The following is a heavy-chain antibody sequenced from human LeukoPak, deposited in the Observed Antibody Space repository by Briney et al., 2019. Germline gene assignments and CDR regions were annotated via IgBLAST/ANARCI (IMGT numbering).Heavy chain of an antibody. CDR1: GFTFSSYA. V-gene: IGHV3-23*01. CDR3: ANVEWPLDY. D-gene: IGHD1-26*01. J-gene: IGHJ4*02. CDR2: ISGSASNT. Sequence: PGGSLRLSCAASGFTFSSYAMSWVRQAPGKGLEWVSDISGSASNTYYADSVKGRFTISRDNSRNTLYLQMNSLRAEDTAVYYCANVEWPLDYWGQGTLVIVSS.